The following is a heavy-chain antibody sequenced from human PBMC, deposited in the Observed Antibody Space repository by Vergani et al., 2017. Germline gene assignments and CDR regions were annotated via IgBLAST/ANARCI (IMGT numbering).Heavy chain of an antibody. Sequence: QITLKESGPTLVKPTQTLTLTCTFSGFSLNTRGVSVAWIRQPPGKALDWLALIYWNDDQHYSPSLNNRVTITKVTSKNQVVLTMTNMDYVDTGTYYCVYSKTGCVTTGCFYPLYYYYYMDVWGKGTTVTVSS. J-gene: IGHJ6*03. CDR2: IYWNDDQ. CDR1: GFSLNTRGVS. V-gene: IGHV2-5*04. D-gene: IGHD4-11*01. CDR3: VYSKTGCVTTGCFYPLYYYYYMDV.